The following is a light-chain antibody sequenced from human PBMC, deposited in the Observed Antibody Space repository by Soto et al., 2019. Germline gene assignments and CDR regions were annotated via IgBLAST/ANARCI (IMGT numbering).Light chain of an antibody. CDR1: QSVLYSSNNKNY. V-gene: IGKV4-1*01. CDR2: WAS. Sequence: DIVMNQSPDSLAVSLGERATINCKSSQSVLYSSNNKNYLAWYQQKPGQPPKALIYWASTRESGVPDRFSGSGSGTDFTLTISSLQAEDVAVYYCQQYYTTPWTFGQGTRWIS. J-gene: IGKJ1*01. CDR3: QQYYTTPWT.